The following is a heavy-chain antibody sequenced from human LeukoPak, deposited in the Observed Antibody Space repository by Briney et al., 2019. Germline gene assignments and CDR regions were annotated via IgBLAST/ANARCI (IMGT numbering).Heavy chain of an antibody. Sequence: GASVKVSCKASGYTFTSYYMHWVRQAPGQGLEWMGIINPSGGSTSYAQKFQGRVTMTRDTSTSTVYMELSSLRSEDTAVYYCARALQNDNCSGGSCYSLLFDYWGQGTLVTVSS. CDR3: ARALQNDNCSGGSCYSLLFDY. CDR2: INPSGGST. J-gene: IGHJ4*02. CDR1: GYTFTSYY. D-gene: IGHD2-15*01. V-gene: IGHV1-46*01.